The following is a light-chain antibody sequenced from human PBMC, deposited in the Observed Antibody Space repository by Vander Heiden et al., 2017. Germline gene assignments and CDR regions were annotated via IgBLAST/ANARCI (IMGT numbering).Light chain of an antibody. CDR3: QSYDSSNHVV. Sequence: NFMLTQPHSVSQSPGKTVSISRTRSSGSIANNYVQWYQQRPGSAPTTVIYDDNQRPSGVPDRFSGSIDSSSNSASLTISGLKTEDEADYYCQSYDSSNHVVFGGGTKLTV. CDR1: SGSIANNY. J-gene: IGLJ2*01. CDR2: DDN. V-gene: IGLV6-57*03.